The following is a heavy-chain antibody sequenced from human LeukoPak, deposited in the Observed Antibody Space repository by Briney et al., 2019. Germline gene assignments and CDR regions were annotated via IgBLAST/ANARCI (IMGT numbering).Heavy chain of an antibody. Sequence: PGGSLRLSCAASGFTFSSYAMSWVRQAPGKGLEWVSAISGSGGSTYYADSVKGRFTISRDNSKNTLHLQMNSLRAEDTAVYYCAKDLVSRDYDIYDYWGQGTLVTVSS. CDR3: AKDLVSRDYDIYDY. CDR1: GFTFSSYA. V-gene: IGHV3-23*01. D-gene: IGHD3-9*01. J-gene: IGHJ4*02. CDR2: ISGSGGST.